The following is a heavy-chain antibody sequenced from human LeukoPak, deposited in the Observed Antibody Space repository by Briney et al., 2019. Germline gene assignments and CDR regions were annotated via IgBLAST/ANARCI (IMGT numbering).Heavy chain of an antibody. CDR1: GFTFSSYE. J-gene: IGHJ4*02. V-gene: IGHV3-48*03. D-gene: IGHD6-13*01. CDR3: AKDWGYSSSQGYYFDY. CDR2: ISSSGSTT. Sequence: GGSLRLSCAASGFTFSSYEMNWVRQAPGKGLEWVSYISSSGSTTHYADSVKGRFTISRDNAKKSLYLQMNSLRAEDTAVYYCAKDWGYSSSQGYYFDYWGQGTLVTVSS.